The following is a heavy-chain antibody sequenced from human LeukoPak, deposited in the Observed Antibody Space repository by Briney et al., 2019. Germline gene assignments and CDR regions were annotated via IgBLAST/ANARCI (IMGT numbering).Heavy chain of an antibody. CDR3: AKRPSYGSGSYYFDY. J-gene: IGHJ4*02. Sequence: PGGSLRLSCAASGFTFSSYAMSWVCQAPGKGLEWVSAISGSGGSTYYADSVKGRFTISRDNSKNTLYLQMNSLRAEDTAVYYCAKRPSYGSGSYYFDYWGQGTLVTVSS. CDR1: GFTFSSYA. D-gene: IGHD3-10*01. V-gene: IGHV3-23*01. CDR2: ISGSGGST.